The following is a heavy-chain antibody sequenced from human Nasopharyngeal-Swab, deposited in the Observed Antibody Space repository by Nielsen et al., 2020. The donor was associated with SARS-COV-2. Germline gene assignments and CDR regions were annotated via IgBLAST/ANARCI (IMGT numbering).Heavy chain of an antibody. D-gene: IGHD2-15*01. CDR2: INPNSGGT. J-gene: IGHJ5*02. V-gene: IGHV1-2*06. CDR3: ARDRRDYCSGGSCYSLDP. Sequence: WVRQAPGQGLEWMGRINPNSGGTNYAQKFQGRVTMTRDTSISTAYMELSRLRSDDTAVYYCARDRRDYCSGGSCYSLDPWGQGTLVTVSS.